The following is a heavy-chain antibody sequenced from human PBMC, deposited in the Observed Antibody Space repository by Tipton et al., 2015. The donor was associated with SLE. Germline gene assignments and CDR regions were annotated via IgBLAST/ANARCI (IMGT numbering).Heavy chain of an antibody. CDR3: ARAEFSSNWYMYWHFDL. CDR1: GRSFIGSY. D-gene: IGHD6-13*01. J-gene: IGHJ2*01. V-gene: IGHV4-34*01. CDR2: IDHSGVT. Sequence: TLSLTCAVYGRSFIGSYWTWIRQPPGKGLEWIGDIDHSGVTHYNPSLKSRVTISRDTSGTQFSLNLHSVTAADTAVYFCARAEFSSNWYMYWHFDLWGRGTLVTVSS.